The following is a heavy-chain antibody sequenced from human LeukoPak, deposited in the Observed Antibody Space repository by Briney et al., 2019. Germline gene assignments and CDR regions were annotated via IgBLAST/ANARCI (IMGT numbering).Heavy chain of an antibody. CDR1: GGSISSYS. J-gene: IGHJ3*02. V-gene: IGHV4-30-2*01. CDR2: IYHSGST. CDR3: ATLNYAMNAFDI. Sequence: SETLSLTCTVSGGSISSYSWSWIRQPPGKGLEWIGYIYHSGSTYYNPSLKSRVTTSVDRSKNQFSLKLSSVTAADTAVYYCATLNYAMNAFDIWGQGTMVTVSS. D-gene: IGHD2-2*01.